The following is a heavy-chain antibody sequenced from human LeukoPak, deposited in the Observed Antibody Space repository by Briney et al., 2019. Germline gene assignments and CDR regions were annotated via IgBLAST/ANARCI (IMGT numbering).Heavy chain of an antibody. CDR3: ARGSGYSYYYDSSGYGFDY. J-gene: IGHJ4*02. D-gene: IGHD3-22*01. Sequence: GGSLRLSCAASGFTFSSYAMNWVRQAPGKGLEWVSAISGSGDNTYYADSVKGRFTISRDNSKNTLYLQMNSLRAEDTAVYYCARGSGYSYYYDSSGYGFDYWGQGTLVTVSS. CDR1: GFTFSSYA. V-gene: IGHV3-23*01. CDR2: ISGSGDNT.